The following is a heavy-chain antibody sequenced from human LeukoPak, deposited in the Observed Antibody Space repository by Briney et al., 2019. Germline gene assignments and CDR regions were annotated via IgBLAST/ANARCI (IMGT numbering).Heavy chain of an antibody. Sequence: KPSETLSLTCAVYGGSFSGYYWSWIRQPPGKGLEWIGEINHSGSTNYNPSLKSRVTISVDTSKNQFSLKLSSVTAADTAVYYCARAYYDFWSGYYTGFDYWGQGTLVTASS. CDR1: GGSFSGYY. CDR3: ARAYYDFWSGYYTGFDY. D-gene: IGHD3-3*01. J-gene: IGHJ4*02. CDR2: INHSGST. V-gene: IGHV4-34*01.